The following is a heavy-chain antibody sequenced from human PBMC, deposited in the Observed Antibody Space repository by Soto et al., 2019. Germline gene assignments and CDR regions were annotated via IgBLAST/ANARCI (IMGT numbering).Heavy chain of an antibody. CDR3: ASLPYDSSGYYYHDAFDI. J-gene: IGHJ3*02. CDR2: INSDGSST. D-gene: IGHD3-22*01. V-gene: IGHV3-74*01. CDR1: GFTFSSYW. Sequence: GGSLRLSCVASGFTFSSYWMHWVRQAPGKGLVWVSRINSDGSSTSYADSVKGRFTISRDNAKNTLYLQMNSLRAEDTAVYYCASLPYDSSGYYYHDAFDIWGQGTMVTVSS.